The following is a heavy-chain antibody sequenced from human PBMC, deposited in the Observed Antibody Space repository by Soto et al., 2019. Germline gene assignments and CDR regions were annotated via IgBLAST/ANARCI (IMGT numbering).Heavy chain of an antibody. Sequence: SETLSLTCTVSGGSISSYYWSWIRQPPGKGLEWIGYIYYSGSTNYNPSLKSRVTISVDTSKNQFSLKLSSVTAADTAVYYCARGSTYYYFWSGYYKVPPPIIWAQGTLVTVSS. J-gene: IGHJ4*02. CDR1: GGSISSYY. CDR2: IYYSGST. V-gene: IGHV4-59*01. D-gene: IGHD3-3*01. CDR3: ARGSTYYYFWSGYYKVPPPII.